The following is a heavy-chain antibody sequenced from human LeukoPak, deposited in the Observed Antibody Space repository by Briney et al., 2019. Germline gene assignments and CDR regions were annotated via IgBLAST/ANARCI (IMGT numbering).Heavy chain of an antibody. CDR3: AKDLNRQWLATGAFDI. Sequence: GRSLRLSCAASGFTLSSYAMHWVRQAPGKGLEWVTVVSYDGSSKYYADSVKGRFTISRDNSKNTLYLQMNSLRAEDTAVYYCAKDLNRQWLATGAFDIWGQGTMVTVSS. V-gene: IGHV3-30-3*01. D-gene: IGHD6-19*01. CDR1: GFTLSSYA. CDR2: VSYDGSSK. J-gene: IGHJ3*02.